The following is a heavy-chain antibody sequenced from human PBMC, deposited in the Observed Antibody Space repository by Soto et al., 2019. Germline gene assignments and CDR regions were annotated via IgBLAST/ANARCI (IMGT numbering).Heavy chain of an antibody. CDR1: GYIFNNYG. V-gene: IGHV1-18*01. CDR3: ARDIDYDIDY. CDR2: IYSKEGRI. Sequence: QVQLVQSGAEVQKPGASVKVSCKASGYIFNNYGISWVRQAPGQGLEWMGWIYSKEGRINFAQKFQGRVTLTTDTSTSIAYIELRSLRFDDSAVYFCARDIDYDIDYWGQGTLVTVSS. J-gene: IGHJ4*02. D-gene: IGHD4-17*01.